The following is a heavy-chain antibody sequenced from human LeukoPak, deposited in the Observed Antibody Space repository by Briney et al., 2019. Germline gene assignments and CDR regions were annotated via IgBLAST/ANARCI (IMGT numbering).Heavy chain of an antibody. CDR2: INHSGST. D-gene: IGHD6-13*01. J-gene: IGHJ4*02. Sequence: SETLSLTCAVYSGPFSGYYWSWIRQPPGKGLEWIGEINHSGSTNYNPSLKSRVTISVDTSKNQFSLKLSSVTAADTAVYYCARSLWAAAGSVTGYWGQGTLVTVSS. V-gene: IGHV4-34*01. CDR1: SGPFSGYY. CDR3: ARSLWAAAGSVTGY.